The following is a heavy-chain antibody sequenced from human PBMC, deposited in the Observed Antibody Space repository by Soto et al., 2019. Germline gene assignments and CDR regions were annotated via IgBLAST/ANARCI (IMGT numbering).Heavy chain of an antibody. CDR1: GFPFSSYA. CDR3: AKHAAAAAPDY. Sequence: EVQLLESGGGLVQPGGSLSLSCAASGFPFSSYAISWVRQAPGKGLEWVSLMSGSGGGTYYADSAKGRFTISTDNYKNTLDLQRNALRAEDTAVYYCAKHAAAAAPDYWVQGTLVTVSS. CDR2: MSGSGGGT. J-gene: IGHJ4*02. D-gene: IGHD6-13*01. V-gene: IGHV3-23*01.